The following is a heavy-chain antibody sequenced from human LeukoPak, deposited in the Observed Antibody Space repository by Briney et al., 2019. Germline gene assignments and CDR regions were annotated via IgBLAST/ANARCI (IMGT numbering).Heavy chain of an antibody. CDR1: GFTFSSYA. V-gene: IGHV3-30*04. J-gene: IGHJ4*02. CDR3: AKRSAAGTVGYFDY. D-gene: IGHD6-13*01. CDR2: ISSDGSKK. Sequence: GGSLRLSCEVSGFTFSSYAMHWVRQAPGKGLEWVAVISSDGSKKDYADSVKGRFTISRDNSKNTLYLQMNSLRAEDTALYYCAKRSAAGTVGYFDYWGQGTLVTVSS.